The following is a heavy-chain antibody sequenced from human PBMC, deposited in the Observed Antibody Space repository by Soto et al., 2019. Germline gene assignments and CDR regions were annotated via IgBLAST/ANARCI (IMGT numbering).Heavy chain of an antibody. Sequence: QVQLVQSGAEVKKPGSSVKVSCKASGGTFSSYAISWVRQAPGQGLEWMGGIIPIFGTATYAQKFQGRVTITADESTSTASLELSSLRSEDTAVYYCARHVPAAGYYYGMDVWGQGTTVTVSS. V-gene: IGHV1-69*12. CDR2: IIPIFGTA. D-gene: IGHD2-2*01. CDR3: ARHVPAAGYYYGMDV. CDR1: GGTFSSYA. J-gene: IGHJ6*02.